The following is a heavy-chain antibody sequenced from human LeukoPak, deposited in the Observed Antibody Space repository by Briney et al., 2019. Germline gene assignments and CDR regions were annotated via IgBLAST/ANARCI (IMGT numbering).Heavy chain of an antibody. CDR3: ARDPDSGSYSDAYYFDY. Sequence: TSETLSLTCTVSGGSISSYYWSWIRQPPGKGLEWIGYIYYSGSTNYNPSLKSRVTMSVDTSKNQFSLKLSSVTAADTAVYYCARDPDSGSYSDAYYFDYWGQGTLVTVSS. CDR1: GGSISSYY. J-gene: IGHJ4*02. CDR2: IYYSGST. V-gene: IGHV4-59*12. D-gene: IGHD1-26*01.